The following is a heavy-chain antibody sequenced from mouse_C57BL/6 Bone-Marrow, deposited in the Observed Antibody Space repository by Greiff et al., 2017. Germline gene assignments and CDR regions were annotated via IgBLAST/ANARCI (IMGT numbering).Heavy chain of an antibody. CDR1: GFTFSSYA. D-gene: IGHD2-3*01. CDR3: TRDFLYDGYYGRAY. J-gene: IGHJ3*01. V-gene: IGHV5-9-1*02. CDR2: ISSGGDYI. Sequence: EVQLQESGEGLVKPGGSLKLSCAASGFTFSSYAMSWVRQTPEKRLEWVAYISSGGDYIYYADTVQGRFTISRDNAGNTLYLQMSSLKSEDTAMYYCTRDFLYDGYYGRAYWGQGTLVTVSA.